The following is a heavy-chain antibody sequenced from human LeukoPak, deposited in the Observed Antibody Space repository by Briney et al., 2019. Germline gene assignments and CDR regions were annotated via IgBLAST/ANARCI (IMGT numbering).Heavy chain of an antibody. D-gene: IGHD1-1*01. Sequence: GGTLRLSCAASGFTISGFWMHWLRRVPGEGLVWVARMNSAGTTINYADSVKGRFTISRDNVRNTLHLQMNNLSLEDTAVYFCIREVQVRASASLGLWGRGTLVTVS. CDR3: IREVQVRASASLGL. J-gene: IGHJ4*01. V-gene: IGHV3-74*01. CDR2: MNSAGTTI. CDR1: GFTISGFW.